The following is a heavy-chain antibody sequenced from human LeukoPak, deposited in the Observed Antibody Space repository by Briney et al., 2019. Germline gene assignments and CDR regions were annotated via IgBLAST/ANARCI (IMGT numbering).Heavy chain of an antibody. CDR2: IIPIFGTA. J-gene: IGHJ5*02. CDR3: ARDLRYSGTQGWFDP. V-gene: IGHV1-69*13. D-gene: IGHD6-13*01. Sequence: EASVKVSCKASGGTFSSYAISWVRQAPGQGLEWMGGIIPIFGTANYAQKFQGRVTITADESTSTAYMELSSLRSEDTAVYYCARDLRYSGTQGWFDPWGQGTLVTVSS. CDR1: GGTFSSYA.